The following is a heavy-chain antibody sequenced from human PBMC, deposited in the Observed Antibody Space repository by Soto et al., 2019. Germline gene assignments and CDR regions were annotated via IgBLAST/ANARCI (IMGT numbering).Heavy chain of an antibody. Sequence: QVQLVQSGAEVKKPGASVKVSCKASGYTFTSYAMHWVRQAPGQRLEWMGWINAGNGNTKYSQKFQGRVTITRDTSASTAYMELSSLRSEDTAVYYCARDLVDRWVQLPGLADYWGQGTLVTVSS. CDR3: ARDLVDRWVQLPGLADY. CDR2: INAGNGNT. D-gene: IGHD5-12*01. CDR1: GYTFTSYA. J-gene: IGHJ4*02. V-gene: IGHV1-3*01.